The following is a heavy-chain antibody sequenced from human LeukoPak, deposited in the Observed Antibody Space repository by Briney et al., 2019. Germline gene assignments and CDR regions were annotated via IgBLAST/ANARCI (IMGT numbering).Heavy chain of an antibody. D-gene: IGHD3-22*01. CDR3: AIPGARGYYDSSGPPGY. CDR2: ISSSGSTI. J-gene: IGHJ4*02. Sequence: GGSLRLSCAASGFTFSSYEMNWVRQAPGKGLEWVSYISSSGSTIYYADPVKGRFTISRDNAKNSLYLQMNSLRAEDTAVYYCAIPGARGYYDSSGPPGYWGQGTLVTVSS. CDR1: GFTFSSYE. V-gene: IGHV3-48*03.